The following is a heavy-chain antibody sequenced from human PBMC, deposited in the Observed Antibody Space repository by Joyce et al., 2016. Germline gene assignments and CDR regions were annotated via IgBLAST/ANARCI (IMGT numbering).Heavy chain of an antibody. Sequence: EVQLVQSGGEVKKPGESLKIYCKGVEYSFTSYWLGWVRQMPGKGLELMGIINPDDSDTRYSPSFQGQVTIAADRSIKTAHLRWGSLRASDTAIYYCARSAVRGTLSPVVDYCGQGSLVTVSS. CDR3: ARSAVRGTLSPVVDY. J-gene: IGHJ4*02. D-gene: IGHD1-1*01. V-gene: IGHV5-51*01. CDR1: EYSFTSYW. CDR2: INPDDSDT.